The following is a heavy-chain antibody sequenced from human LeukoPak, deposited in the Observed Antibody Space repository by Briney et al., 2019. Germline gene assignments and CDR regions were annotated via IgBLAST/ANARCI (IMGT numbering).Heavy chain of an antibody. D-gene: IGHD6-13*01. J-gene: IGHJ3*02. CDR3: ARRLAAARTDAFDI. V-gene: IGHV4-38-2*02. Sequence: SETLSLTCTVSGYSISRGYYWGWIRQPPGKGLEYVGIIYHSGSTYYNPSPKSRVTISADTSKNEFSLKLTSVTAAATAVYYCARRLAAARTDAFDIWGQGTMVTVSS. CDR1: GYSISRGYY. CDR2: IYHSGST.